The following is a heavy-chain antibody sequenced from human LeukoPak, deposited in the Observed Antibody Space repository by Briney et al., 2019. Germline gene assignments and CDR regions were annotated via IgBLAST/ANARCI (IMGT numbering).Heavy chain of an antibody. D-gene: IGHD3-10*01. CDR3: ARYLAYYGSGRGFDP. CDR1: GYTFTGYY. J-gene: IGHJ5*02. CDR2: INPNSGGT. V-gene: IGHV1-2*06. Sequence: ASVKVSXKASGYTFTGYYMHWVRQAPGQGLEWMGRINPNSGGTNYAQKFQGRVTMTRDTSISTAYMELSRLRSDDTAVYYCARYLAYYGSGRGFDPWGQGTLVTVSS.